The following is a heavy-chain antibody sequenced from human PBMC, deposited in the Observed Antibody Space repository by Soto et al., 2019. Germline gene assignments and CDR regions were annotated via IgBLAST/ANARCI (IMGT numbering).Heavy chain of an antibody. J-gene: IGHJ4*02. D-gene: IGHD2-15*01. CDR1: GFTFSSYR. Sequence: EVQLVESGGGSVQPGGSLRLSCAASGFTFSSYRMHWVRQAPGKGLEWVSRINSDGSTTNYADSVKGRFTISRDNAKNTLYVQMNSLRAEDTAVYYCARAPLGYGRSSGFYDYWGQGTLVTVSS. CDR2: INSDGSTT. V-gene: IGHV3-74*01. CDR3: ARAPLGYGRSSGFYDY.